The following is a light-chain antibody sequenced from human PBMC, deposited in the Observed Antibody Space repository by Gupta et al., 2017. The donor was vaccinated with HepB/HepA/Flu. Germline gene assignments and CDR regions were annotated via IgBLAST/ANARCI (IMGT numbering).Light chain of an antibody. CDR2: FAS. CDR1: QDISDN. J-gene: IGKJ2*01. V-gene: IGKV1-16*01. Sequence: DIQMTQSPSSLSASEGDRLTITCRADQDISDNLAWFQQKPGKAPRSLIFFASTLHSGVPSRFSGSGSGTHFTFTISSLQPEDSAIYYFQQYDSYPYTFGQGTKLEIK. CDR3: QQYDSYPYT.